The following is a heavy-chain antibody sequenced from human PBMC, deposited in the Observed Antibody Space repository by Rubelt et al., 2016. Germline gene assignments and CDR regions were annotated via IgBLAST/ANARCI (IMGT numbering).Heavy chain of an antibody. CDR3: AKGYSSSWYGKIDY. Sequence: EVQLVESGGGVVQPGGSLRLSCAASGFPFDDYAMHWVRQAPGKGLEWVSLISGDGGSTYYADSVKGRFTISRDNSKNSLDLQMNSRRSEETALYYWAKGYSSSWYGKIDYWGQGTLVTVSS. CDR2: ISGDGGST. V-gene: IGHV3-43*02. CDR1: GFPFDDYA. D-gene: IGHD6-13*01. J-gene: IGHJ4*02.